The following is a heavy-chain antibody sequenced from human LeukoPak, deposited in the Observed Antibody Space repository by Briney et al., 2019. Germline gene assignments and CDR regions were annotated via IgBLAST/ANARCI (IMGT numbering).Heavy chain of an antibody. J-gene: IGHJ4*02. CDR3: ARGRTMVRGPVDY. Sequence: GASVKVSCKASGYTFIDYIHGVRRAPGQGPEFMGWINPNSAYTHFAQKFQGRVTMTRDTSITTAYMELTRLTSDDTAVYFCARGRTMVRGPVDYWGQGTLVTVSS. D-gene: IGHD3-10*01. CDR2: INPNSAYT. V-gene: IGHV1-2*02. CDR1: GYTFIDY.